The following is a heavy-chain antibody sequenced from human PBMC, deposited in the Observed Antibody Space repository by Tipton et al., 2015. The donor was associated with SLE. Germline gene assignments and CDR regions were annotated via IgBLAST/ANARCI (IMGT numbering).Heavy chain of an antibody. CDR2: IKQDGSEK. J-gene: IGHJ6*03. V-gene: IGHV3-7*03. CDR1: GFTFSSYW. Sequence: SLRLSCAASGFTFSSYWMSWVRQAPGKELEWVANIKQDGSEKYYVDSVKGRFTISRDNAKNSLYLQMNSLRAEDTAVYYCAREVGSRGPYYYYYYMDVWGKGTTVTVSS. D-gene: IGHD3-10*01. CDR3: AREVGSRGPYYYYYYMDV.